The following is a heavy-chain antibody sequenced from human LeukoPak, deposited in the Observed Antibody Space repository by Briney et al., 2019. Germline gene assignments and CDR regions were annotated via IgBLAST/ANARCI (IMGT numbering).Heavy chain of an antibody. CDR3: ARDRLSVSPGQRMNWFDP. J-gene: IGHJ5*02. V-gene: IGHV1-69*01. D-gene: IGHD1-1*01. Sequence: SVKVPCKASGGTFSSYAISWVRQAPGQGLEWMGGIIPIFGTANYAQKFQGRVTITADESTSTAYMELSSLRSEDTAVYYCARDRLSVSPGQRMNWFDPWGQGTLVTVSS. CDR1: GGTFSSYA. CDR2: IIPIFGTA.